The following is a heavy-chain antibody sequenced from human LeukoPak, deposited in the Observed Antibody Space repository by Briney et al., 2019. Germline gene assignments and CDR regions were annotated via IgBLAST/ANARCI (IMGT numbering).Heavy chain of an antibody. D-gene: IGHD3-22*01. CDR2: IYYSGST. Sequence: SETLSLTCTVSGGSISSGDYYWSWIRQPPGKGLEWIGYIYYSGSTYYNPSLKSRVTISVDTSKNQFSLKLSSVTAADTAVYYCARVRLLHYYDRYFDLWGRGTLVTVSS. V-gene: IGHV4-30-4*01. J-gene: IGHJ2*01. CDR3: ARVRLLHYYDRYFDL. CDR1: GGSISSGDYY.